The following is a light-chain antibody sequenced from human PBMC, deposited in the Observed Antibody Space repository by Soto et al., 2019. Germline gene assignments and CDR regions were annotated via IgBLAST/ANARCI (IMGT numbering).Light chain of an antibody. CDR2: KAS. CDR1: QTISSW. Sequence: DIQMTQSPSTLSGSVGDRVTITCRASQTISSWLAWYQQKPGKAPKLLIYKASTLKSGVPSRFSGSGSGTEFTLTISSXQPDDFATYYCQHYNSYLEAFGQGTKVDIK. CDR3: QHYNSYLEA. V-gene: IGKV1-5*03. J-gene: IGKJ1*01.